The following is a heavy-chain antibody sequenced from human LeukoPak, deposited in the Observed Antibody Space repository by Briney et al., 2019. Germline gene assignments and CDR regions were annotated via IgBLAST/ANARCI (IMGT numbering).Heavy chain of an antibody. Sequence: ETLSLTCSVSGGSISSYYWSWIRRPPGKGLEWIGYIYYSGSTNYNPSLKSRVTISIDTSKNQFSLKLSSVTAADTAVYYCARTVRDIVVVGYYFDYWGQGTLVTVSS. CDR2: IYYSGST. V-gene: IGHV4-59*01. D-gene: IGHD2-2*01. CDR1: GGSISSYY. CDR3: ARTVRDIVVVGYYFDY. J-gene: IGHJ4*02.